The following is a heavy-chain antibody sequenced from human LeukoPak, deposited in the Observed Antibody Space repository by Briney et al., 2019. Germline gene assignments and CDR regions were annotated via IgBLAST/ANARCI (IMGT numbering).Heavy chain of an antibody. Sequence: ASVKVSCKASGYTFTSYGISWVRQAPGQGLEWMGWISAYNGNTNYAQKLQGRVTMTTDTSTSTAYMELRSLRSDDTAVYYCARERTMVRGVIMAPDYWGQGTLVTVSS. J-gene: IGHJ4*02. CDR3: ARERTMVRGVIMAPDY. CDR1: GYTFTSYG. D-gene: IGHD3-10*01. V-gene: IGHV1-18*01. CDR2: ISAYNGNT.